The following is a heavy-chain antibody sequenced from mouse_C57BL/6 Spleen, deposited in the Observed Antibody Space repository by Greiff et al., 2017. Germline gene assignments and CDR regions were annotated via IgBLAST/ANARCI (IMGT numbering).Heavy chain of an antibody. CDR1: GYSFTDYN. D-gene: IGHD1-1*01. CDR2: INPNYGTT. V-gene: IGHV1-39*01. J-gene: IGHJ4*01. CDR3: ARDYYGSSSYYYAMDY. Sequence: LVESGPELVKPGASVKISCKASGYSFTDYNMNWVKQSNGKSLEWIGVINPNYGTTSYNQKFKGKDTLTVDQSSSTAYMQLNSLTSEDSAVYYCARDYYGSSSYYYAMDYGGQGTSVTVSS.